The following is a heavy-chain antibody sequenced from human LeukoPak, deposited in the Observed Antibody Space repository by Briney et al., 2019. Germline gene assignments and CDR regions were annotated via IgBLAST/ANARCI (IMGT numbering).Heavy chain of an antibody. CDR3: ATEDIVVVPAACFDY. CDR2: ISGSGGST. Sequence: SGGSLRLSCTASGFTFSSYAMSWVRQAPGKGLEWVSAISGSGGSTYYADSVKGRFTISRDNSKNTLYLQMNGLRAEDTAVYYCATEDIVVVPAACFDYWGQGTLVPVSS. V-gene: IGHV3-23*01. CDR1: GFTFSSYA. D-gene: IGHD2-2*01. J-gene: IGHJ4*02.